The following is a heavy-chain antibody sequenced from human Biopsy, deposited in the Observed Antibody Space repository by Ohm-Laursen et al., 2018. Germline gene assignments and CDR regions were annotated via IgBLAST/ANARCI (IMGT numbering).Heavy chain of an antibody. CDR1: GASVKTSGYS. D-gene: IGHD3-9*01. Sequence: TLSLTCCVSGASVKTSGYSWAWIRQRPGKGLEWIGYISYNERTHYNPSLTSRLAISFDTSNNRISLQLRSVSVADTAVYYCVREPKTGTAEAWYFDLWGRGSPVTVPS. CDR3: VREPKTGTAEAWYFDL. CDR2: ISYNERT. V-gene: IGHV4-31*03. J-gene: IGHJ2*01.